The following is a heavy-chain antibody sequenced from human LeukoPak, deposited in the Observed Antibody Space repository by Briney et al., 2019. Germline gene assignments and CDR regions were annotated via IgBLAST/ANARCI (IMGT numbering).Heavy chain of an antibody. V-gene: IGHV4-4*07. CDR2: VYSTGSN. D-gene: IGHD3-10*01. J-gene: IGHJ4*02. CDR1: GGSISGYH. Sequence: PSETLSLTCTVSGGSISGYHWSWIRQPAGKGLEWIGRVYSTGSNNYNPSLKSRVTMSVDTSKNQFSLRLSSVTAADTAVYYCAREPYYQGSGNFDFWGQGTLVTVSS. CDR3: AREPYYQGSGNFDF.